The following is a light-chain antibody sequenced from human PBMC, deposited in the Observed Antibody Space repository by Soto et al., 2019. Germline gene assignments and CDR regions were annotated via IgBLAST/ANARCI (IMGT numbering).Light chain of an antibody. CDR2: DTS. CDR1: QSFSSS. J-gene: IGKJ4*01. Sequence: EIVMTQSPATLSVSTGERATLSCRASQSFSSSLAWYQQKPGQAPRLLIYDTSARATGIPARFSGSGSGTEFTLTISSLQSEDFAVYYCKQYNNWPFTFGGGTKVEI. CDR3: KQYNNWPFT. V-gene: IGKV3-15*01.